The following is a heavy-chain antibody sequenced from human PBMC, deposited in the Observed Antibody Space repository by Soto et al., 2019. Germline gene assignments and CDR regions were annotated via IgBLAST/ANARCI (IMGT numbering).Heavy chain of an antibody. V-gene: IGHV3-23*01. D-gene: IGHD3-22*01. CDR3: VKYYYDSSGYYAGDAFDI. Sequence: GGSLRLSCAASGFTFSSYAMSWVRQAPGKGLEWVSAISGSGGSTYYADSVKGRFTISRDNSKNTLYLQMNSLRAEDTAVYYCVKYYYDSSGYYAGDAFDIWGQGTMVTVSS. CDR1: GFTFSSYA. J-gene: IGHJ3*02. CDR2: ISGSGGST.